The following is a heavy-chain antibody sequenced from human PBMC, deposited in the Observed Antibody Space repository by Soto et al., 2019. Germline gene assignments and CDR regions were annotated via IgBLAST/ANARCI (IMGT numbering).Heavy chain of an antibody. CDR3: ARNLGGSPPGIHNWFDP. CDR1: CGYIIGFD. D-gene: IGHD3-16*01. CDR2: IYYSGST. V-gene: IGHV4-59*08. J-gene: IGHJ5*02. Sequence: PSETQSDTSTVSCGYIIGFDWSWIRQPTGKGLEWIGYIYYSGSTNYNPSLKSRVTISVDTSKNQFSLKLSSVTAADTAVYYCARNLGGSPPGIHNWFDPWGQGTLVTVSS.